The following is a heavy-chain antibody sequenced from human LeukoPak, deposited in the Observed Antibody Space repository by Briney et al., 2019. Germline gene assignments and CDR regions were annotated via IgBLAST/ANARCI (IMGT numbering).Heavy chain of an antibody. J-gene: IGHJ4*02. D-gene: IGHD6-19*01. CDR1: GDSVSSNSAA. CDR2: TYYRSKWYN. CDR3: ARTRSNEGSPWYDV. V-gene: IGHV6-1*01. Sequence: SQTLSLTCAISGDSVSSNSAAWNWIRQSPSRGLEWLGRTYYRSKWYNDYAVSVISRISVNADTSKSQFSLQLNSVTPEDTAVYYCARTRSNEGSPWYDVWGQGTLVTVSS.